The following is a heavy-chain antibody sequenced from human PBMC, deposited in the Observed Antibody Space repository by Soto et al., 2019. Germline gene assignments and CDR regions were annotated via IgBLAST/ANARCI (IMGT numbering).Heavy chain of an antibody. J-gene: IGHJ6*02. CDR3: ARKAVADYYYYYGMDV. CDR1: GDSVSSNSAA. CDR2: TYYRSKWYN. V-gene: IGHV6-1*01. D-gene: IGHD6-19*01. Sequence: SQTLSLTCAISGDSVSSNSAAWNWIRQSPSRGLEWLGRTYYRSKWYNDYAVSVKSRITINPGTSKNQFSLQLSSVTPEDTAVYYCARKAVADYYYYYGMDVWGQGTTVTVSS.